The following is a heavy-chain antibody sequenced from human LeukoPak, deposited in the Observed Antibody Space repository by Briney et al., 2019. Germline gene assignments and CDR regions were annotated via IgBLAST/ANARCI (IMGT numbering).Heavy chain of an antibody. CDR3: ARIAVSYTFDY. J-gene: IGHJ4*02. CDR1: GFTFSNYN. Sequence: GGSLRLSCAASGFTFSNYNMNWVRQAPGKGLEWVSSISYSSSYIYYADSVKGRFTISRDNAKNSLYLQMNSLRAEDTAVYYCARIAVSYTFDYWGQGTLVTVSS. V-gene: IGHV3-21*01. D-gene: IGHD3-10*01. CDR2: ISYSSSYI.